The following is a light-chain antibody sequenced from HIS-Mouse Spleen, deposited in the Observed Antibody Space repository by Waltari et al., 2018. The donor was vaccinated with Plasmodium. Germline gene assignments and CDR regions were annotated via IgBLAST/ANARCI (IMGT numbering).Light chain of an antibody. J-gene: IGLJ3*02. CDR2: EDS. V-gene: IGLV3-10*01. Sequence: SYELTQPPSVSVSPGQTARITCSGDALPKTYAYWYQQKSGQAPVLVIYEDSKRPSGLPERFSGSSSGTMATLTSSGAQVEEEADYYCYSTDSSGNHRVFGGGTKLTVL. CDR1: ALPKTY. CDR3: YSTDSSGNHRV.